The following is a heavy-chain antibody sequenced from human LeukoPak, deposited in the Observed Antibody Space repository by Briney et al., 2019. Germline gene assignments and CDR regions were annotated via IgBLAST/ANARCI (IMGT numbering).Heavy chain of an antibody. CDR3: ARAIAETASYYYYYYMDV. V-gene: IGHV4-61*02. D-gene: IGHD5-18*01. Sequence: SETLSLTCTVSGASLNSGDSYWTWIRQPAGKGLEWIGRLYTSGSSKYNPSLKSRVTISVDTSKSQFSLKLTSVTAADTAVYYCARAIAETASYYYYYYMDVWGKGTTVTVSS. CDR1: GASLNSGDSY. CDR2: LYTSGSS. J-gene: IGHJ6*03.